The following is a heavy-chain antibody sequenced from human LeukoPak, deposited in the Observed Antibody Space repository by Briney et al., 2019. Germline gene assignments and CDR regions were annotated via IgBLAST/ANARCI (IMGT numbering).Heavy chain of an antibody. V-gene: IGHV3-21*01. D-gene: IGHD3-9*01. CDR2: ISSSSSYI. CDR1: GFTFSSYS. Sequence: PGGSLRLSCAASGFTFSSYSMNWVRQSPGKGLEWVSSISSSSSYIYYADSVKGRFTISRDNAKNSLYLQMNSLRAEDTAVYYCAREHILTGFDYWGQGTLVTVSS. CDR3: AREHILTGFDY. J-gene: IGHJ4*02.